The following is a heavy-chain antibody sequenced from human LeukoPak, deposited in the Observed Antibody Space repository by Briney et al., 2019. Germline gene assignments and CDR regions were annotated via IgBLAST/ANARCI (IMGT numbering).Heavy chain of an antibody. Sequence: SETLSLTCTVSGGSISSSSYYWGWIRQPPGKGLEWIGTIYYTGSTYYNPSLKSRVSISVGASKNQFSLKLSAVTAADTAVYYCARMYGSGSYYQPFDYWGQGTLVTVSS. D-gene: IGHD3-10*01. J-gene: IGHJ4*02. CDR2: IYYTGST. V-gene: IGHV4-39*01. CDR3: ARMYGSGSYYQPFDY. CDR1: GGSISSSSYY.